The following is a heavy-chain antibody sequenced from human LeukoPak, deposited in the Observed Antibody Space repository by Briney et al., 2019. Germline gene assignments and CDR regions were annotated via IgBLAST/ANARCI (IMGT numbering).Heavy chain of an antibody. CDR1: GFSLNSNGVG. V-gene: IGHV2-5*02. CDR2: ICWDADK. CDR3: ARVGFCSSTSCYSGAYYFDY. D-gene: IGHD2-2*02. Sequence: SGPTLGNPTQTLTLTCTFSGFSLNSNGVGVGWIRQPPGKALEWLALICWDADKRYSPSLKSRLTVTTNTSKNQVVLTMTNIDLVDTATYYCARVGFCSSTSCYSGAYYFDYWGQGTLDPVSS. J-gene: IGHJ4*02.